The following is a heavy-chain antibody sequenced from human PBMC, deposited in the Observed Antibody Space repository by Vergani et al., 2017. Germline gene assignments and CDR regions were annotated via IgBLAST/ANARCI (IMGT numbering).Heavy chain of an antibody. CDR2: ISYDGRNK. D-gene: IGHD6-6*01. Sequence: QVQLVESGGGGVQPGRSLRLSCAASGFTFSSYAMHWVRQAPGKGLEWVAVISYDGRNKYYADSVKGRFTISRDNSKNKLYLQMNSLRAEDTAVYYCARLSIAARPIGQYFDYWGQGTLVTVSS. CDR1: GFTFSSYA. CDR3: ARLSIAARPIGQYFDY. J-gene: IGHJ4*02. V-gene: IGHV3-30*01.